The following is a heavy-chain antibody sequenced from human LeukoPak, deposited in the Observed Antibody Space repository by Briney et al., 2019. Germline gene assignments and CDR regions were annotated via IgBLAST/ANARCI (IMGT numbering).Heavy chain of an antibody. CDR1: GGTFISYT. Sequence: SVKVSCKASGGTFISYTISWVRQAPGQGLEWMGGIIPILGIANYEQKYQGRVTITADKSTSTAYMELSSLRSEDTAVYYCARVEGGPHSRAMVDYWGQGTLVTVSS. CDR3: ARVEGGPHSRAMVDY. CDR2: IIPILGIA. J-gene: IGHJ4*02. D-gene: IGHD5-18*01. V-gene: IGHV1-69*10.